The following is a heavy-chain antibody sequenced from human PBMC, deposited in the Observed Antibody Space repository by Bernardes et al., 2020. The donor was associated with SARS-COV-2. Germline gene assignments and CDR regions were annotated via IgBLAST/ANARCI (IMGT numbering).Heavy chain of an antibody. V-gene: IGHV4-31*03. CDR1: GGSISSGGYY. CDR3: ARVQRQQPENWFDP. Sequence: SETLSLTCTVSGGSISSGGYYWSWIRQHPGKGLEWIGYIYYSGSTYYNPSLKSRVTISVDTSKNQFSLKLSSVTAADTAVYYCARVQRQQPENWFDPWGQGTLVTVSS. J-gene: IGHJ5*02. CDR2: IYYSGST. D-gene: IGHD6-13*01.